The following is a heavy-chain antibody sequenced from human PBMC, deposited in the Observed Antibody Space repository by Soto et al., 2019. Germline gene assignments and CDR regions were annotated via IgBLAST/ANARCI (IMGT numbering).Heavy chain of an antibody. CDR2: IIPILGIA. Sequence: QVQLVQSGAEVKKPGSSVKVSCKASGGTFSSYTISWVRQAPGQGCEWMGRIIPILGIANYSQKFQGRVTITADKSTSTAYLKLRSLRSEDTAVYYCSRLTERSSCFDPWGQGTLVTVSS. CDR1: GGTFSSYT. J-gene: IGHJ5*02. D-gene: IGHD1-26*01. V-gene: IGHV1-69*02. CDR3: SRLTERSSCFDP.